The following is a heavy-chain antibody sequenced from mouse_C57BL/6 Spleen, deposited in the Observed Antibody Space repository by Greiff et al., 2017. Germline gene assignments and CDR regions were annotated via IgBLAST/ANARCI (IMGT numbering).Heavy chain of an antibody. J-gene: IGHJ1*03. CDR3: AREGYDGAWYFDV. Sequence: VQLQQPGTELVKPGASVKLSCKASGYTFTSYWMHWVKQRPGQGLEWIGNINPSNGGTNYNEKFKSKATLTVDKSSSTAYMQLSSLTSEDSAVYYCAREGYDGAWYFDVWGTGTTVTVSS. CDR2: INPSNGGT. CDR1: GYTFTSYW. D-gene: IGHD2-3*01. V-gene: IGHV1-53*01.